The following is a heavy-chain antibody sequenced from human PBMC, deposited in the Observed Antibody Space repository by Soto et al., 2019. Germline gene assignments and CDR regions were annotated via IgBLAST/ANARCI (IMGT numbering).Heavy chain of an antibody. D-gene: IGHD3-16*01. V-gene: IGHV4-30-4*01. CDR3: SRKPHPFVWQGMGV. Sequence: QVQLQESGPGLVKPSQTLALTCTVSGGSISSGDFYWSWIRQPPGKGLEWIGYIYFRGSAYYDPSLMSRVARYGDTSKTQFSLKLNSVTAADTAVYFCSRKPHPFVWQGMGVWGQGSTVTVSS. CDR2: IYFRGSA. CDR1: GGSISSGDFY. J-gene: IGHJ6*02.